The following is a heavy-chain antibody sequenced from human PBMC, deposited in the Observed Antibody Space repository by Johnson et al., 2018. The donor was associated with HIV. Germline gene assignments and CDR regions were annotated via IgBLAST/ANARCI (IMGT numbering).Heavy chain of an antibody. J-gene: IGHJ3*02. CDR1: GFTFSTYA. Sequence: VQLVESGGGLVQPGRSLRLSCAASGFTFSTYAMSWVRQAPGKGLEWVSGISGSGGRPYYADSVKGRFTISRDNSKNTTYLQMNSLRAEDTALYYCARELSVGASDAFDIWGQGTMVTVSS. V-gene: IGHV3-23*04. CDR3: ARELSVGASDAFDI. D-gene: IGHD1-26*01. CDR2: ISGSGGRP.